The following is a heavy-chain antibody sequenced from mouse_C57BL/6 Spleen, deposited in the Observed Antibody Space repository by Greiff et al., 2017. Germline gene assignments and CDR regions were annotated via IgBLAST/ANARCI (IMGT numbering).Heavy chain of an antibody. J-gene: IGHJ2*01. CDR2: MNPSTGGN. CDR3: ARSGY. CDR1: GYSFTGYY. Sequence: EVQVVESGPELVKPGASVNISCNASGYSFTGYYMNWVKQSPEKSLEWIGEMNPSTGGNTYNQEFKAKATLTVDKSSSTVYMQLKSLTSEDSAVYYCARSGYWGQGTTLTVSS. V-gene: IGHV1-42*01.